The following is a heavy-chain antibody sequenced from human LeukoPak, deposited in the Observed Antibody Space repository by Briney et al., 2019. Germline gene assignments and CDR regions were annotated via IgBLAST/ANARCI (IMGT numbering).Heavy chain of an antibody. Sequence: SGGSLRLSCAASGFTFSSYWMSWVRQAPGKGLEWVANIKQDGSEKYYVDSVKGRFTISRDNAKNSLYLQMNSLRAEDTAVYYCARGDIVVVPAAISSGYYCYGMDVWGQGTTVTVSS. CDR2: IKQDGSEK. CDR3: ARGDIVVVPAAISSGYYCYGMDV. V-gene: IGHV3-7*01. CDR1: GFTFSSYW. D-gene: IGHD2-2*02. J-gene: IGHJ6*02.